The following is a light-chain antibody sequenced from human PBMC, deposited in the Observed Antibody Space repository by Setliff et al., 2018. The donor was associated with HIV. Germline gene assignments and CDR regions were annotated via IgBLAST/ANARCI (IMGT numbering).Light chain of an antibody. CDR2: DVS. CDR1: SSDVGAYNY. J-gene: IGLJ1*01. Sequence: QSALAQPRSVSGSPGQSVTFSCTGSSSDVGAYNYVSWYQQHPGKAPKLMIYDVSKRPSGVPDRFSGSKSGDTASLTISGLQSEDEADYYCCSYAGTDTYIFGTGTKVT. V-gene: IGLV2-11*01. CDR3: CSYAGTDTYI.